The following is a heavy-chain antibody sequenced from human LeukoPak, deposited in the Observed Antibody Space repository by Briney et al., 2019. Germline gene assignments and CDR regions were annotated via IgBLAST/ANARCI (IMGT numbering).Heavy chain of an antibody. J-gene: IGHJ6*03. D-gene: IGHD4-17*01. V-gene: IGHV3-21*01. CDR2: ISSSSSYI. Sequence: PGGSLRLSCAASGFTFSSYSMNWVRQAPGKGLEWVSSISSSSSYIYYADSVKGRFTISRDNAKNSLYLQMNSLRAEDTAVYYCATLPTYGPKDYMDVWGKGTTVTVSS. CDR1: GFTFSSYS. CDR3: ATLPTYGPKDYMDV.